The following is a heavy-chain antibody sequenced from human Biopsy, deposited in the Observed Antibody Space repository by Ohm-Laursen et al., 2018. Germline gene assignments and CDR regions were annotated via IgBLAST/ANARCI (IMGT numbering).Heavy chain of an antibody. CDR2: ISGYNGNT. CDR3: VRGTGSQYFDY. J-gene: IGHJ4*02. D-gene: IGHD1-26*01. V-gene: IGHV1-18*01. Sequence: GASVKVSCKASGYFFSSYGLNWVRQAPGQGLEWMGRISGYNGNTNYAQKFQGRVTMTIDSSASTAYLELRSLRSDDTAFYYCVRGTGSQYFDYWGQGTLVTVSP. CDR1: GYFFSSYG.